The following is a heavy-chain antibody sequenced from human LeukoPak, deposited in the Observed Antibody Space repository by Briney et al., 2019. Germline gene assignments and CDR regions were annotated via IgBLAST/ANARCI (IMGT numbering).Heavy chain of an antibody. CDR3: ARRGITMVRGVTAYYYYYYMDV. CDR2: IYYSGST. CDR1: GGSISSSSYY. D-gene: IGHD3-10*01. Sequence: SETLSLTCTVSGGSISSSSYYWGWIRQPPGKGLEWIGSIYYSGSTYYNPSLKSRVTISVDTSRNQFSLKLSSVTAVDTAVYYCARRGITMVRGVTAYYYYYYMDVWGKGTTVTISS. J-gene: IGHJ6*03. V-gene: IGHV4-39*07.